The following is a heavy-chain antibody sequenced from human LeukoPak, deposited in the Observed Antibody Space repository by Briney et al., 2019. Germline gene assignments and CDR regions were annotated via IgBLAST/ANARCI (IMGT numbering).Heavy chain of an antibody. J-gene: IGHJ4*02. CDR2: ISHDTSNK. D-gene: IGHD6-13*01. CDR1: GFSFGGYA. CDR3: ANTRAYSSSWQPKPFDY. V-gene: IGHV3-30*04. Sequence: PGTSLRLSCVGSGFSFGGYAINWVRQAPGKGLEWVAFISHDTSNKQYADSVRGRFTISRDNSKNTLYLQMNSLRAEDTAVYYCANTRAYSSSWQPKPFDYWGQGTLVTVSS.